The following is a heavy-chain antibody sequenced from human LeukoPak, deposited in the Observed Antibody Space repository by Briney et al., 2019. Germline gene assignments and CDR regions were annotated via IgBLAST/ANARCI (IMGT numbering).Heavy chain of an antibody. V-gene: IGHV3-30*09. D-gene: IGHD3-22*01. Sequence: GGSLRLSCAASGFTFNSHWMSWARQAPGKGLEWVAAVSYDGGSEYYADSVKGRFAVSRDNSKNTLYLQMRSLRPEDTAVYYCASNFYDVGGYYYRTPVQYWGQGTPVTVSS. CDR1: GFTFNSHW. CDR3: ASNFYDVGGYYYRTPVQY. J-gene: IGHJ4*02. CDR2: VSYDGGSE.